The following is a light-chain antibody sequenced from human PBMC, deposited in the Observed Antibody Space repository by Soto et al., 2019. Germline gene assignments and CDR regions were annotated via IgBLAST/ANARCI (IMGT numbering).Light chain of an antibody. V-gene: IGKV1-8*01. Sequence: IQMTQSPSTLSGSVGDRVTITCRASQGISSYLAWYQQRPGKAPKLLIYAASTLQSGVPSRFSGSGSGTDFTLTISCLQSEDFATYYCQQYYSYPQTFGQGTKVDIK. CDR2: AAS. CDR1: QGISSY. J-gene: IGKJ1*01. CDR3: QQYYSYPQT.